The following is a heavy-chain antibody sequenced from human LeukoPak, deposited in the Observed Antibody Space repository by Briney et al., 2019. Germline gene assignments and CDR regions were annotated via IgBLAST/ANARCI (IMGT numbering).Heavy chain of an antibody. CDR1: GYTFTSYY. D-gene: IGHD6-13*01. CDR2: INPSGGST. V-gene: IGHV1-46*01. Sequence: GASVKVSCKASGYTFTSYYMHWVRQAPGQGLEWMGIINPSGGSTSYAQRFQGRVTMTRDTSTSTVYMELSSLRSEDTAVYYCARDRGIAAADYWGQGTLVTVSS. J-gene: IGHJ4*02. CDR3: ARDRGIAAADY.